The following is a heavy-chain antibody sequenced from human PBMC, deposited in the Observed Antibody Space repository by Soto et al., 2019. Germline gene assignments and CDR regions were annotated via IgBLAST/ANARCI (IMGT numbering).Heavy chain of an antibody. CDR1: GYTFTSYY. CDR2: INPSGGST. V-gene: IGHV1-46*01. Sequence: ASVKVTCKTSGYTFTSYYMHWARQAPGQRLERMGIINPSGGSTSYAQKFQGRVTMTRDTSTSTVYIELSSLRSEDTAVYYCAYNKRSFYCISTSCDYLGQRYYGMDVYGQETTVTVSS. CDR3: AYNKRSFYCISTSCDYLGQRYYGMDV. J-gene: IGHJ6*02. D-gene: IGHD2-2*01.